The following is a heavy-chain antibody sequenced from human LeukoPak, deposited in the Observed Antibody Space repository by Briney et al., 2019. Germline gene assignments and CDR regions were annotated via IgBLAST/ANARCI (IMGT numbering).Heavy chain of an antibody. D-gene: IGHD6-13*01. CDR2: INEDGSEK. CDR3: ARDPGVPAAGTHLLYYFDY. V-gene: IGHV3-7*01. CDR1: GFTFSSYW. J-gene: IGHJ4*02. Sequence: PGGSLRLSCAASGFTFSSYWMSWVRQAPGKGLEWVANINEDGSEKYYVDSVKGRFTISRDNAKNSLYLQMNSLRAEDTAVYYCARDPGVPAAGTHLLYYFDYWGQGTLVTVSS.